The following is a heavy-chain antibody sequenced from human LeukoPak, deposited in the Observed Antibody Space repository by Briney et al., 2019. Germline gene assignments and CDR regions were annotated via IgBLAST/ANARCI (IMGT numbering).Heavy chain of an antibody. Sequence: GGSLRLSCAASGFTFSRYSMTWVRQAPGKGLEWISFISSSRSTTYYADSVKGRCTISRDNGKNSMYLQMHSLRAEDTAVYYCARAFAYWGQGTLVTVSS. J-gene: IGHJ4*02. CDR1: GFTFSRYS. CDR2: ISSSRSTT. V-gene: IGHV3-48*01. CDR3: ARAFAY.